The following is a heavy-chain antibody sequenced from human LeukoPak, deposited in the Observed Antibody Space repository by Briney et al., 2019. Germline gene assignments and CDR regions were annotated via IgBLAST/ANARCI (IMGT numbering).Heavy chain of an antibody. CDR3: ARGRRDIWSGYPSYYFDY. Sequence: ASVKDSCKASGYTFTSYDINWVRQATGQGLEWMGWMNPNSGNTGYAQKFQGRVTMTRNTSISTAYMELSSLRSEDTAVYYCARGRRDIWSGYPSYYFDYWGQGTLVTVSS. CDR2: MNPNSGNT. V-gene: IGHV1-8*01. J-gene: IGHJ4*02. D-gene: IGHD3-3*01. CDR1: GYTFTSYD.